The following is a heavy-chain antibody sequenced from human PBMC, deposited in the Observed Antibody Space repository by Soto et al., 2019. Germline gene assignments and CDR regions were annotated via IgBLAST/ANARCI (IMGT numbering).Heavy chain of an antibody. CDR2: IKSKTDGGTT. CDR3: TSQTYYYDSSGYFRGPIVPDDI. D-gene: IGHD3-22*01. Sequence: GGSLRLSCAASGFTFSNAWMNWVRQAPGKGLEWVGRIKSKTDGGTTDYAAPVKGRFTISRDDSKNTLYLQMNSLKTEDTAVYYCTSQTYYYDSSGYFRGPIVPDDIWGQGTMVTVSS. V-gene: IGHV3-15*07. J-gene: IGHJ3*02. CDR1: GFTFSNAW.